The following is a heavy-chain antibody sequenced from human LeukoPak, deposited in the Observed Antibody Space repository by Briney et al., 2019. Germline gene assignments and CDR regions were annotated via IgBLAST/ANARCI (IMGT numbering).Heavy chain of an antibody. CDR2: ISYDGSNK. CDR3: AKGNIVLMVYALYNWFDP. V-gene: IGHV3-30-3*01. CDR1: GFTFSSYA. J-gene: IGHJ5*02. Sequence: GGSLRLSCAASGFTFSSYAMHWVRQAPGKGLEWVAVISYDGSNKYYADSVKGRFTISRDNSKNTLYLQMNSLRAEDTAVYYCAKGNIVLMVYALYNWFDPWGQGTLVTVSS. D-gene: IGHD2-8*01.